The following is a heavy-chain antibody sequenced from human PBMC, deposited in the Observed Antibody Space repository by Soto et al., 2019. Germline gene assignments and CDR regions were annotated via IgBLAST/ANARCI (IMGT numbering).Heavy chain of an antibody. CDR3: AKHGTSGSSSYFDY. Sequence: PGGSLRLSCAASGFTLSSYAMTWVRQAPGKGLEWVSIIASGGTTYYADSVKGRFTISRDSSQNALYLQMGSLGAEDTAVYYCAKHGTSGSSSYFDYWGLGTLVTVSS. D-gene: IGHD3-10*01. CDR2: IIASGGTT. J-gene: IGHJ4*02. CDR1: GFTLSSYA. V-gene: IGHV3-23*01.